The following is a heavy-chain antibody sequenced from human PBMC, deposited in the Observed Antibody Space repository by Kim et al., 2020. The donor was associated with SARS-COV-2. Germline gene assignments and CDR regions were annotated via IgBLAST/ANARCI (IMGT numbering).Heavy chain of an antibody. J-gene: IGHJ3*02. D-gene: IGHD3-16*01. CDR1: GVSIRRYY. Sequence: TRALTCNVSGVSIRRYYWSWIRQAPGKGLEWIGSFYYSGGTNYLPSLKSRVTMSVVTSTNQFSLKLSSVTAADTAVYFCARHDDYADPFDNW. V-gene: IGHV4-59*08. CDR2: FYYSGGT. CDR3: ARHDDYADPFDN.